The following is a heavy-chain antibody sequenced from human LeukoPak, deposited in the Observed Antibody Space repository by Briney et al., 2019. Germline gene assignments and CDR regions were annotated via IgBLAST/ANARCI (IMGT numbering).Heavy chain of an antibody. CDR3: ARVGDYGDYYDAFDI. D-gene: IGHD4-17*01. CDR2: INEKGSEK. V-gene: IGHV3-7*03. CDR1: GFTFSTYW. Sequence: GGSLRLSCAASGFTFSTYWMSWVRQAPGKGLEWVANINEKGSEKYYVDSVKGRFTFSRDNAQNSVYLQMNSLRGEDSAVYYCARVGDYGDYYDAFDIWGQGTMVTVSS. J-gene: IGHJ3*02.